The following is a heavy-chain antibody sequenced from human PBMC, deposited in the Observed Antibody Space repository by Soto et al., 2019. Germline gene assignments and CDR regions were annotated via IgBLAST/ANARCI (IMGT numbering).Heavy chain of an antibody. CDR3: ARGSDVLNWFDP. V-gene: IGHV4-34*01. CDR2: INHSGST. CDR1: GGSFSGYY. J-gene: IGHJ5*02. Sequence: LSLTCAVYGGSFSGYYWSWIRQPPGKGLEWIGEINHSGSTNYNPSLKSRVTISVDTSKNQFSLKLSSVTAADTAVYYCARGSDVLNWFDPWGQGTLVTVSS.